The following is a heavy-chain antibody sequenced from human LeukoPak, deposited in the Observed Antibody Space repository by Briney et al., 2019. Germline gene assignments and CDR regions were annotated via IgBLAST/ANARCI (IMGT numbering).Heavy chain of an antibody. D-gene: IGHD2-2*01. V-gene: IGHV4-30-2*06. CDR2: IYHSGST. J-gene: IGHJ5*02. CDR3: ARLIVVVPAANNWFDP. CDR1: GGSISSGGYS. Sequence: SETLSLTCAVSGGSISSGGYSWSWIRQSSGKGLEWIGYIYHSGSTYYNPSLKSRVTISVDRSKNQFSLKLSSVTAADTAVYYCARLIVVVPAANNWFDPWGQGTLVTVSS.